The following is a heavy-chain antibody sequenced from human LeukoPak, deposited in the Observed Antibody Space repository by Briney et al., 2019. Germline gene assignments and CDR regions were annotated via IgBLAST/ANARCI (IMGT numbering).Heavy chain of an antibody. Sequence: SETLSLTCTVSGGSISSSSYYWGWIRQPPGKGLEWIGSIYYSGSTYYNPSLKSRVTISVDTSKNQFSLKLRSVTAADTAVYYCANTYYYGSGSLLRFDPWGQGTLVTVSS. CDR2: IYYSGST. CDR3: ANTYYYGSGSLLRFDP. D-gene: IGHD3-10*01. V-gene: IGHV4-39*01. J-gene: IGHJ5*02. CDR1: GGSISSSSYY.